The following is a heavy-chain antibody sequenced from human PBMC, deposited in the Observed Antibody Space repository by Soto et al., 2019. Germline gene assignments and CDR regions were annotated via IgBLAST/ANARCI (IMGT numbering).Heavy chain of an antibody. J-gene: IGHJ4*02. D-gene: IGHD3-22*01. CDR2: ISFTGDT. CDR3: SRCGHYYHSMI. Sequence: WTWIRQPPGKGLEWIGYISFTGDTTYNPSLRSRVTIAMHTSKNQFSLKLTSATAADTALYYCSRCGHYYHSMIWGPGTLVTVSS. V-gene: IGHV4-59*01.